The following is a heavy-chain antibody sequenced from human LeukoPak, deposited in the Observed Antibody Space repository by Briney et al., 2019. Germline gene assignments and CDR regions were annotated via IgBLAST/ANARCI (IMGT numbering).Heavy chain of an antibody. D-gene: IGHD3-9*01. CDR1: GFTFEDYG. J-gene: IGHJ5*02. CDR2: TNWNGDKT. V-gene: IGHV3-20*01. CDR3: ARDLADVVTLYHNWFDP. Sequence: GGSLRLSCVASGFTFEDYGMSWVRQTPGKGLEWVSGTNWNGDKTTYADSVKGRFTISRDNANNSLYLQMNNLRAEDTALYHCARDLADVVTLYHNWFDPWGQGTLVTVSS.